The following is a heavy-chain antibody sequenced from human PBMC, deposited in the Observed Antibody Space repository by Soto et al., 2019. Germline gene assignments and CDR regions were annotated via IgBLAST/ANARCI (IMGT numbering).Heavy chain of an antibody. CDR3: AKALIADPYYYYGMDV. V-gene: IGHV3-30*18. Sequence: GGSLRLSCAASGFTFSSYGMHWVRQAPGKGLEWVAVISYDGSNKYYADSVKGRFTISRDNSKNTLYLQMNSLRAEDTAVYYCAKALIADPYYYYGMDVWGQGTTVTVSS. J-gene: IGHJ6*02. CDR1: GFTFSSYG. CDR2: ISYDGSNK. D-gene: IGHD2-15*01.